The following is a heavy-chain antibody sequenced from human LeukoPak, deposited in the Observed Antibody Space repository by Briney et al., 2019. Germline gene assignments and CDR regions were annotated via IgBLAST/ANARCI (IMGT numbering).Heavy chain of an antibody. D-gene: IGHD3-22*01. CDR2: ISYDGGKT. CDR3: ARDLTYDSSGPSDY. Sequence: PGGSLRLSCAASGFIFGGYAMHWVRQAPGKGLQWLAVISYDGGKTYYADSVEGRFTISRDNSKSTVYLEINSLRAEDTAVYYCARDLTYDSSGPSDYWGQGTLVTVSS. CDR1: GFIFGGYA. J-gene: IGHJ4*02. V-gene: IGHV3-30-3*01.